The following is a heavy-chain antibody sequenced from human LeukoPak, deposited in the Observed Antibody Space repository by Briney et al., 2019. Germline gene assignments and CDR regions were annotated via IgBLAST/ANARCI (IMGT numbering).Heavy chain of an antibody. CDR2: IRSKTFGETT. D-gene: IGHD3-10*01. Sequence: GGSLRLSCAASGFTFSSCSMNWVRQAPGKGLEWVGFIRSKTFGETTEYAASVKGRFTISRDDSKSIAYLQMNSLKNEDTAVYFCTRSITLNAYWGQGTLVTVSS. J-gene: IGHJ4*02. CDR1: GFTFSSCS. CDR3: TRSITLNAY. V-gene: IGHV3-49*04.